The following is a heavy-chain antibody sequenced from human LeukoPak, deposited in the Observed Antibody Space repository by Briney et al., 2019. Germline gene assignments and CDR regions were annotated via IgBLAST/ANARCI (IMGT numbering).Heavy chain of an antibody. CDR1: GFTVSSNY. CDR2: IYSGGST. D-gene: IGHD6-13*01. J-gene: IGHJ4*02. Sequence: PGGSLRLSCAASGFTVSSNYMSWVRQAPGKGLEWVSVIYSGGSTYYADSVKGRFTISRDNSKNTLYLQMNSLRAEDTAVYYCARDRGIAAADFGYWGQGTLVTVSS. V-gene: IGHV3-66*01. CDR3: ARDRGIAAADFGY.